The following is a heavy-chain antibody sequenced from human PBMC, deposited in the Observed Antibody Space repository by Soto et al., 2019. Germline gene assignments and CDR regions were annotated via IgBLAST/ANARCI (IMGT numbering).Heavy chain of an antibody. CDR2: IYYSGST. CDR1: GGSISSGDCY. V-gene: IGHV4-30-4*01. Sequence: SETLSLTCTVSGGSISSGDCYWSWIRQPPGKGLEWIGYIYYSGSTYYNPSLKSRVTISVDTSKNQFSLKLSSVTAADTAVYYCAREVVGSRFDPWGQGTKVTVYS. CDR3: AREVVGSRFDP. J-gene: IGHJ5*02. D-gene: IGHD2-15*01.